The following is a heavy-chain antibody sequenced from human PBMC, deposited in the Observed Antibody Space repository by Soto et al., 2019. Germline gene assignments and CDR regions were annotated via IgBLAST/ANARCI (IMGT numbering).Heavy chain of an antibody. D-gene: IGHD3-16*01. V-gene: IGHV4-34*01. Sequence: PSETLSLTCAVDGGSLSGSYWSWIRQTPGKGLEWIGSINHRVSTNYNPSLRSRVTISILTSKNEFSLRLTSVTAADTAMYYCATGGGFIQSRMVWFDPWGQGTLVTVSS. J-gene: IGHJ5*02. CDR3: ATGGGFIQSRMVWFDP. CDR1: GGSLSGSY. CDR2: INHRVST.